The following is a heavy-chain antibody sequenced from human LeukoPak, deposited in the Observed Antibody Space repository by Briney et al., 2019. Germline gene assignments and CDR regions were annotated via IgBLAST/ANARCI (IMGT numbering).Heavy chain of an antibody. V-gene: IGHV3-7*01. Sequence: GGSLRLSGAASGLTFSAYWGNWVRQAPGKGLEWVANIKQDGSEKNYVDSVKGRFTISRDNAENSLYLQMNSLRVEDTAVYYCVGGIGWLPDYWGQGTLVTVSS. D-gene: IGHD6-19*01. J-gene: IGHJ4*02. CDR1: GLTFSAYW. CDR3: VGGIGWLPDY. CDR2: IKQDGSEK.